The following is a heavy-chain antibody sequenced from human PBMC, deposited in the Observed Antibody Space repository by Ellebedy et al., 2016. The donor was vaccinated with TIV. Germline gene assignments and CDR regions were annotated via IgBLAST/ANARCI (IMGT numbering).Heavy chain of an antibody. Sequence: GGSLRLSCAASGFTFSSFAMHWVRQAPGKGLEWLSVISSDGTGTDHADSVKGRFTITRDNSKNTLYLQMNRLRTEDTAVYFCAKGSSSGFTYDRVGFEYWGQGALVTVSS. D-gene: IGHD3-22*01. CDR1: GFTFSSFA. V-gene: IGHV3-23*03. CDR2: ISSDGTGT. J-gene: IGHJ4*02. CDR3: AKGSSSGFTYDRVGFEY.